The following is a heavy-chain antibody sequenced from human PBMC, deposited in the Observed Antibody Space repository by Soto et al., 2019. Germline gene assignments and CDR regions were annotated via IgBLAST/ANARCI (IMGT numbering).Heavy chain of an antibody. Sequence: GESLTISCKGSGYSFTSCWIGWVRQMPGKGLEWMGIIYPGDSDTRYSPSFQGQVTISADKSISTAYLQWSSLKASDTAMYYCARTSAAGKYYYGMDVWGQGTTVTVSS. CDR1: GYSFTSCW. J-gene: IGHJ6*02. D-gene: IGHD6-13*01. CDR3: ARTSAAGKYYYGMDV. V-gene: IGHV5-51*01. CDR2: IYPGDSDT.